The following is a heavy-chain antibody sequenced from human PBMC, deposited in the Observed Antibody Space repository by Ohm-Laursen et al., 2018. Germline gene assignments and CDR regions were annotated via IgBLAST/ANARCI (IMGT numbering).Heavy chain of an antibody. Sequence: SVKVSCKAFGYTFTGYYMHWVRQAPGQGLEWMGWINPNSGGTNYAQKFQGRVTMTRDTSISTGYMELSTLRSDDTAVYYCARGPYGGNSEVRYWGQGTLVTVSS. V-gene: IGHV1-2*02. CDR2: INPNSGGT. D-gene: IGHD4-23*01. CDR1: GYTFTGYY. J-gene: IGHJ4*02. CDR3: ARGPYGGNSEVRY.